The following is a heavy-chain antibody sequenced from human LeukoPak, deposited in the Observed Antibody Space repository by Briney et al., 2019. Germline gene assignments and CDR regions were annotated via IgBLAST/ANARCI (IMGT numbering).Heavy chain of an antibody. CDR2: IIPIFGTA. Sequence: SVKVSCQASGGTFSSYAISWVRQAPGQGLEWMGGIIPIFGTANYAQKFQGRVTMTRDTSISTAYMELSRLRSDDTAVYYCARDHSAAIDYWGQGTLVTVSS. D-gene: IGHD2-2*01. J-gene: IGHJ4*02. V-gene: IGHV1-69*05. CDR3: ARDHSAAIDY. CDR1: GGTFSSYA.